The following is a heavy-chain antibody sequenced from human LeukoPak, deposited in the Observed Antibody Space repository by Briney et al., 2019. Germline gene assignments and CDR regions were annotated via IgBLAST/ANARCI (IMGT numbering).Heavy chain of an antibody. Sequence: GRSLRLSCTASGFTFGDYAMSWVRQAPGKGLEWVANIKQDGSEKYYVDSVKGRFTISRDNAKNSLYLQMNSLRAEDTAVYYCARDTSAPIWFGESYNYWGQGTLVTVSS. V-gene: IGHV3-7*04. D-gene: IGHD3-10*01. CDR1: GFTFGDYA. CDR2: IKQDGSEK. CDR3: ARDTSAPIWFGESYNY. J-gene: IGHJ4*02.